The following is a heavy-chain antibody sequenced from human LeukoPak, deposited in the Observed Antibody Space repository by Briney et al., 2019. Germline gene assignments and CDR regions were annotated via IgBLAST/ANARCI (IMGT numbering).Heavy chain of an antibody. CDR2: FDPEDGET. J-gene: IGHJ4*02. Sequence: ASVKVSCKVSGYTLTELSMHWVRQAPGKGLEWMGGFDPEDGETIHAQKFQGRVTMTEDTSTDTAYMELSSLRSEDTAVYYCATGPSLYYYFDYWGQGTLVTVSS. V-gene: IGHV1-24*01. CDR1: GYTLTELS. CDR3: ATGPSLYYYFDY. D-gene: IGHD3-10*01.